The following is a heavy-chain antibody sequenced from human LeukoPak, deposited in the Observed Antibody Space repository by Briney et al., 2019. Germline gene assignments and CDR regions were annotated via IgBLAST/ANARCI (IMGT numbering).Heavy chain of an antibody. V-gene: IGHV3-23*01. Sequence: PGGSLRLSCAASGFTFTTYGMTWVRQAPGKGLEWVSTISGSGGSTFYADSVRGRFTISRDNSKNTLYLQMNSLRDEDTALYKCAKMGNDFWSGYYRGGYFDYWGQGTLVTVSS. J-gene: IGHJ4*02. D-gene: IGHD3-3*01. CDR1: GFTFTTYG. CDR3: AKMGNDFWSGYYRGGYFDY. CDR2: ISGSGGST.